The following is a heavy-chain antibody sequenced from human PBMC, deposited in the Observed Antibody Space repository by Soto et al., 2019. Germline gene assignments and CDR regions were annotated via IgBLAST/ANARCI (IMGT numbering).Heavy chain of an antibody. Sequence: PSEILSLTGPVSAVWFSGCTYFLRWIRQSPGKRLEWIAYIYYSRRTNYNHSLTSRATISLDTSKSQVSLTLTSVTPADADVYYCARSPNYYYYGFDVWGQGTTV. CDR1: AVWFSGCTYF. J-gene: IGHJ6*02. CDR2: IYYSRRT. V-gene: IGHV4-61*01. CDR3: ARSPNYYYYGFDV.